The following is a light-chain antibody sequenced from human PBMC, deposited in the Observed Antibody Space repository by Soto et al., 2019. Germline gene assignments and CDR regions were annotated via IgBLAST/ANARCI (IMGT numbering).Light chain of an antibody. J-gene: IGLJ1*01. CDR3: CSYAGSSTYV. CDR1: SSDVGSYNL. Sequence: QSVLTQPASVSGSPGQSITISCTGTSSDVGSYNLVSWYQQHPGKAPKVMIYEVSKRPSGVPNRFSGSKSGNTASLTISGLQAEDEVDYCCCSYAGSSTYVFGTGTKVTVL. V-gene: IGLV2-23*02. CDR2: EVS.